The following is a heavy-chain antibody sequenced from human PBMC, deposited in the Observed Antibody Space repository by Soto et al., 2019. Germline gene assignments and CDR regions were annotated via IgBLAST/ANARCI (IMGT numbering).Heavy chain of an antibody. CDR1: GFTFSSYA. CDR3: ASGHGYDILTGPTDAFDI. D-gene: IGHD3-9*01. CDR2: ISGSGGST. V-gene: IGHV3-23*01. Sequence: GGSLRLSCAASGFTFSSYAMSWVRQAPGKGLEWVSAISGSGGSTYYADSVKGRFTISRDNSKNTLYLQMNSLRAEDTVVYYCASGHGYDILTGPTDAFDIWGQGTMVNVAS. J-gene: IGHJ3*02.